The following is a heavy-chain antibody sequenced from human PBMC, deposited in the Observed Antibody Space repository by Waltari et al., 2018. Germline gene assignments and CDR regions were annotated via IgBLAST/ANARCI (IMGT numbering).Heavy chain of an antibody. Sequence: EVQLVETGGGLIQPGGSLRLSCAASGFTVSSTYVSWVRQAPGKGLEWVSGINWNGGSTGYADSVKGRFTISRDNAKNSLYLQMNSLRAEDTALYYCAREWVGATVDYWGQGTLVTVSS. CDR2: INWNGGST. CDR1: GFTVSSTY. CDR3: AREWVGATVDY. J-gene: IGHJ4*02. V-gene: IGHV3-20*04. D-gene: IGHD1-26*01.